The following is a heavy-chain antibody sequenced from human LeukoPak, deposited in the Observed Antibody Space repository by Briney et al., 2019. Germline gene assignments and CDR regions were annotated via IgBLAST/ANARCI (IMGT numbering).Heavy chain of an antibody. D-gene: IGHD3-10*01. CDR1: GGSFSGYY. CDR3: ARSRFGESY. J-gene: IGHJ4*02. V-gene: IGHV4-34*01. Sequence: KPSETLSLTCAVYGGSFSGYYWSWIRQPPGKWLEWIGEINHSGSTNYNPSLKSRVTISVDTSKNQFSLKLRSVTAADTAVYYCARSRFGESYLGQGTLVTV. CDR2: INHSGST.